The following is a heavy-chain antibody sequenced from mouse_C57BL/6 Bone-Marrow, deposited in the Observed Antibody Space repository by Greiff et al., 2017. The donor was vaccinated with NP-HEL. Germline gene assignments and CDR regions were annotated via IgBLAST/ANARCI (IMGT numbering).Heavy chain of an antibody. V-gene: IGHV2-2*01. D-gene: IGHD2-2*01. CDR2: IWSGGST. CDR1: GFSLTSYG. J-gene: IGHJ3*01. CDR3: ARYYGYDEAWFAY. Sequence: QVQLQQSGPGLVQPSQSLSITCTVSGFSLTSYGVHWVRQSPGKGLEWLGVIWSGGSTDYNAAFISRLSISKDNSKSQVFFKMNSLQADDTAIYYCARYYGYDEAWFAYWGQGTLVTVSA.